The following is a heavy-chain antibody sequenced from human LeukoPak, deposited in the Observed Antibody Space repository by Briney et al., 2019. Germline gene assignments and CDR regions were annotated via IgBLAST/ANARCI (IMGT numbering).Heavy chain of an antibody. CDR1: GFTFNYAW. D-gene: IGHD1-26*01. CDR2: IRSKTDGGTK. CDR3: STGGSYYEN. J-gene: IGHJ4*02. Sequence: GGSLRLSCAASGFTFNYAWMTWVRQAPGKGLEWVGRIRSKTDGGTKDYAAPVKGRFTISRDDSKTTLYLQMNSLKTEDTAVYYCSTGGSYYENWGQGTLVTVSS. V-gene: IGHV3-15*01.